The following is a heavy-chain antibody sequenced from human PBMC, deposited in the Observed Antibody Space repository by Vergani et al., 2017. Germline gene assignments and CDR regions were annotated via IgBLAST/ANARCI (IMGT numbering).Heavy chain of an antibody. D-gene: IGHD2-15*01. CDR2: IKQDGSEK. Sequence: EVQLLESGGDLVQPGGSLRLSCAASGFTFDHYAMNWVRQAPGKGLEWVANIKQDGSEKSYVDSVKGRFTISRDNAKNSLYLQMNSLRAEDTAVYYCARDSRLGMVVAATVFDYWGQGTLVTVSS. CDR1: GFTFDHYA. J-gene: IGHJ4*02. CDR3: ARDSRLGMVVAATVFDY. V-gene: IGHV3-7*01.